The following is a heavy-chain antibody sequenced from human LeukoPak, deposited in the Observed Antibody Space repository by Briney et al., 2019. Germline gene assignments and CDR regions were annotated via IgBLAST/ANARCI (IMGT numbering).Heavy chain of an antibody. Sequence: ASVKVSCKVSGYTLTELSMHRVRQAPGKGLEWMGGFDPEDGETIYAQKFQGRVTMTEDTSTDTAYMELSSLRSEDTAVYYCARAAGYSSFYDYWGQGTLVTVSS. D-gene: IGHD6-13*01. CDR1: GYTLTELS. CDR2: FDPEDGET. V-gene: IGHV1-24*01. CDR3: ARAAGYSSFYDY. J-gene: IGHJ4*02.